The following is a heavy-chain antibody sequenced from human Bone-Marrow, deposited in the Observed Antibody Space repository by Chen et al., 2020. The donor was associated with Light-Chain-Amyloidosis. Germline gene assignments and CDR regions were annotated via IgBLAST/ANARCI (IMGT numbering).Heavy chain of an antibody. D-gene: IGHD6-19*01. J-gene: IGHJ2*01. CDR2: IYSGNST. CDR1: GFTVSSNY. CDR3: ARGKQWLVHNWYFDL. Sequence: EVPLVESGGGLIQPGGSLRLSCAASGFTVSSNYMSWVRQAPGKGLEWVSIIYSGNSTYYADSVKGRFTISRDNSKNTLYLQMNSLRAVDTAVYYCARGKQWLVHNWYFDLWGRGTLVTVSS. V-gene: IGHV3-53*01.